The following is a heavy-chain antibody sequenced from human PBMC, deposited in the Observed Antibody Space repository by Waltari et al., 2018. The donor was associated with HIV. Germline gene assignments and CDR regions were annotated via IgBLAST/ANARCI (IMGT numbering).Heavy chain of an antibody. CDR2: ICYDGSNK. V-gene: IGHV3-33*01. J-gene: IGHJ3*02. D-gene: IGHD2-8*01. Sequence: VQLVESGGAVVHTGSSLSHSCAASGFTFSSYGTHWVRQAPGKGLEWVAVICYDGSNKYYADSVKGRFTISRDNSKNTLYLQMNSLGAEDTAVYYCARENGFRSRDAFDIWGQGTMVTVSS. CDR3: ARENGFRSRDAFDI. CDR1: GFTFSSYG.